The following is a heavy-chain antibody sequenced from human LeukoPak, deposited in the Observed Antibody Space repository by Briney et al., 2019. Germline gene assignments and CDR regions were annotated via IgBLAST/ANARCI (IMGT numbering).Heavy chain of an antibody. CDR3: ARDQRSGGSCYSDY. CDR2: ISSSGSTI. D-gene: IGHD2-15*01. V-gene: IGHV3-48*04. CDR1: GFTFSSYS. Sequence: PGGSLRLSCAASGFTFSSYSMNWVRQAPGKGLEWVSYISSSGSTIYYADSVKGRFTISRDNAKNSLYLQMNSLRAEDTAVYYCARDQRSGGSCYSDYWGQGTLVTVSS. J-gene: IGHJ4*02.